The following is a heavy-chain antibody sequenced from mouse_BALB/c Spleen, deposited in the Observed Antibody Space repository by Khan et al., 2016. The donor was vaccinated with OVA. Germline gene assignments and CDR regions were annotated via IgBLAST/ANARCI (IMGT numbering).Heavy chain of an antibody. J-gene: IGHJ3*01. V-gene: IGHV3-6*02. Sequence: EVKLLESGPGLVKPSQSLSLTCSVTGYSITSGYYWNWIRQFPGNKLEWMGYISYDGSNNYNPSLKNRISITRDTSKNQFFLKLNSVTTEDTATYYCARSGDYDGWFAYWGQGTLVTVAA. CDR1: GYSITSGYY. D-gene: IGHD2-4*01. CDR2: ISYDGSN. CDR3: ARSGDYDGWFAY.